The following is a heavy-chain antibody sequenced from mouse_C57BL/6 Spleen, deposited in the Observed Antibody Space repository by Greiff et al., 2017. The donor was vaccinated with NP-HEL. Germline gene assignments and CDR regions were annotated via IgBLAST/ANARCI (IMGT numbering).Heavy chain of an antibody. CDR2: ISSGGSYT. CDR1: GFTFSSYG. CDR3: ARGGLRQEAFFDY. J-gene: IGHJ2*01. D-gene: IGHD2-4*01. Sequence: EVKLVESGGDLVKPGGSLKLSCAASGFTFSSYGMSWVRQTPDKRLEWVATISSGGSYTYYPDSVKGRFTISRDNAKNTLYLQMSSLKSEDTAMYYCARGGLRQEAFFDYWGQGTTLTVSS. V-gene: IGHV5-6*02.